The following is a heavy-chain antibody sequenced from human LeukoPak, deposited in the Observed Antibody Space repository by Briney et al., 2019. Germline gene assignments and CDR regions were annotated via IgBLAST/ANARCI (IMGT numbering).Heavy chain of an antibody. Sequence: GESLKISCKGSGYNFTSYWIAWVRQMPGKGLEWMAIIYPGDSETRYSPSFQGQVTISADKSITTAYLQWSSLKASDTAMYYCARRSSGGSYWDWGQGTLDTVSS. J-gene: IGHJ4*02. D-gene: IGHD1-26*01. CDR2: IYPGDSET. CDR1: GYNFTSYW. V-gene: IGHV5-51*01. CDR3: ARRSSGGSYWD.